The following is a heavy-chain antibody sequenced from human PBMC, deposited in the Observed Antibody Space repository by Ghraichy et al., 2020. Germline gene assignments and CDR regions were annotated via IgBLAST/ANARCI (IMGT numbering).Heavy chain of an antibody. CDR1: GFTFSGYW. D-gene: IGHD2-2*01. CDR3: AKNVVAAGKIYYYYYGMDV. J-gene: IGHJ6*02. CDR2: IKQDGSEE. V-gene: IGHV3-7*01. Sequence: GESLNISCAASGFTFSGYWMTWVRQAPGKGLEWVASIKQDGSEEIYVDSVKGRFTISRDNAKTSLDLQMNSLRAADSAVYYCAKNVVAAGKIYYYYYGMDVWGQGTTVTVSS.